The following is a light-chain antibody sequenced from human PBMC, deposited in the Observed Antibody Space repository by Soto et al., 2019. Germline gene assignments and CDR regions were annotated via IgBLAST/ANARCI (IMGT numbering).Light chain of an antibody. J-gene: IGLJ1*01. V-gene: IGLV2-14*03. CDR3: SSYTSSSTLDV. CDR1: SSDVGGYNY. CDR2: DVS. Sequence: QSVLTQPASVSGSPGQSITISCTGTSSDVGGYNYVSWYQQHPGKAPKLMIYDVSNRPSGVSNRFSGSKSGNTASLTISGLQAEYEGDYYCSSYTSSSTLDVFGTGTKLTV.